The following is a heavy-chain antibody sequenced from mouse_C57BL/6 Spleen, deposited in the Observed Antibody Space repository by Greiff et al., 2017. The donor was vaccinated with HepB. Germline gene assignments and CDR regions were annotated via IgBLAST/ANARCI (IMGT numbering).Heavy chain of an antibody. CDR1: GYSITSGYY. CDR3: ASEKKFAY. Sequence: EVKLVESGPGLVKPSQSLSLTCSVTGYSITSGYYWNWIRQFPGNKLEWMGYISYDGSNNYNPSLKNRISITRDTSKNQFFLKLNSVTTEDTATYYCASEKKFAYWGQGTLVTVSA. V-gene: IGHV3-6*01. CDR2: ISYDGSN. J-gene: IGHJ3*01.